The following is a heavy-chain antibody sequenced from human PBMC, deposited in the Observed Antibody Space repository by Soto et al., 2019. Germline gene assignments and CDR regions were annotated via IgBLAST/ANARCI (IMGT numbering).Heavy chain of an antibody. V-gene: IGHV3-23*01. CDR3: ARDESGPVGCPGYDAFDI. J-gene: IGHJ3*02. Sequence: EVQLLESGGDLVQPGGSLRLSCAASGFTFLSYAMNWVRQAPGKGLEWVSAISGGGYSTYYTDSVKGRFTISRDNTKNTLYLHMNSLLAYDTAVYFCARDESGPVGCPGYDAFDIWGQGPMVTVSS. CDR2: ISGGGYST. D-gene: IGHD3-9*01. CDR1: GFTFLSYA.